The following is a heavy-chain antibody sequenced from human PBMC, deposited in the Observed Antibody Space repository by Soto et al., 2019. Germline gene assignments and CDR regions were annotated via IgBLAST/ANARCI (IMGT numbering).Heavy chain of an antibody. CDR3: ASQKTVIRGPLSSNWFDP. CDR1: GYTFTDYW. CDR2: IYPGDSDT. Sequence: PGESLKISCKGYGYTFTDYWIGWVRQMPGKGLELIGLIYPGDSDTRYSPSFQGRVTISADKSISTAFLQWSSLRASDTAMYYCASQKTVIRGPLSSNWFDPWGKGTLVTVSS. V-gene: IGHV5-51*01. J-gene: IGHJ5*01. D-gene: IGHD1-1*01.